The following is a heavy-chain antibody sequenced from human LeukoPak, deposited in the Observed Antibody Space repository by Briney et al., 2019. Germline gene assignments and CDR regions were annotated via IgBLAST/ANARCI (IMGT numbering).Heavy chain of an antibody. J-gene: IGHJ3*02. D-gene: IGHD1-26*01. Sequence: GGSLRLSCAASRFTFSSYSMNWVRQAPGKGLEWVSSISSSSSYIYYADSVKGRFTISRDNAKNSLYLQMNNLRAEDTAVYYCARVEEVPSGSYYGDAFDIWGQGTMVTVSS. CDR2: ISSSSSYI. CDR1: RFTFSSYS. CDR3: ARVEEVPSGSYYGDAFDI. V-gene: IGHV3-21*01.